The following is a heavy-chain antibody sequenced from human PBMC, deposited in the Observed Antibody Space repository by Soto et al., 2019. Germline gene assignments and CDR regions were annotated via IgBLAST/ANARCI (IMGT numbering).Heavy chain of an antibody. Sequence: GGSLRLSCAASGCTFSSYGIHWVRQAPGKGLVWVSRINSDGSSTSYADSVKGRFTISRDNAKNTLYLQMNSLRAEDTAVYYCARERATDYYYYGMDVWGQGTTVT. D-gene: IGHD1-26*01. J-gene: IGHJ6*02. CDR1: GCTFSSYG. CDR3: ARERATDYYYYGMDV. V-gene: IGHV3-74*01. CDR2: INSDGSST.